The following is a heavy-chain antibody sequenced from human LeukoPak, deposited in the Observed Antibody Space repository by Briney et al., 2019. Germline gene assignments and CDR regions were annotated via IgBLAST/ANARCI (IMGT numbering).Heavy chain of an antibody. D-gene: IGHD1-26*01. V-gene: IGHV1-69*05. CDR2: IIPTFGTA. CDR1: GGTFSSYA. Sequence: SVKVSCKASGGTFSSYAISWVRQAPGQGLEWMGGIIPTFGTANYAQKFQGRVTITTDESTSTAYMELSSLRSEDTAVYYCARATTRPWELLRGPYAFDIWGQGTMVTVSS. CDR3: ARATTRPWELLRGPYAFDI. J-gene: IGHJ3*02.